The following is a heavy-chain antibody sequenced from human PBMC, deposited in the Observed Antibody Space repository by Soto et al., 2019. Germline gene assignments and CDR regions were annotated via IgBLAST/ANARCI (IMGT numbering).Heavy chain of an antibody. V-gene: IGHV1-69*13. CDR3: ARDGLRLGELSLFDY. D-gene: IGHD3-16*02. CDR1: GGTFSSYA. J-gene: IGHJ4*02. Sequence: ASVKVSCKASGGTFSSYAISWVRQAPGQGLEWMGGIIPIFGTANYAQKFQGRVTITADESTSTAYMELSSLRSEDTAVYYCARDGLRLGELSLFDYWGQGTLVTVSS. CDR2: IIPIFGTA.